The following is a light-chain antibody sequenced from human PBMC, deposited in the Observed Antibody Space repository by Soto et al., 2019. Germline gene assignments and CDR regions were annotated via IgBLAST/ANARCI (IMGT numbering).Light chain of an antibody. CDR3: KSYAGSSTYV. V-gene: IGLV2-8*01. CDR2: EVV. CDR1: KSDICVYDF. Sequence: QSAPTQPPSASGSPGQSVTISCTGTKSDICVYDFVSGYQHHPGKAPRLIIYEVVQRPSGVPDRFSGCKSGNTASLTVSGLQAADEADYFCKSYAGSSTYVFGSGTKVTVL. J-gene: IGLJ1*01.